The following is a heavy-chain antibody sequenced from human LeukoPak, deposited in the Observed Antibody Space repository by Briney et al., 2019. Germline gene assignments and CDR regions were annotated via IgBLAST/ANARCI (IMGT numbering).Heavy chain of an antibody. CDR1: GFTFSSYW. V-gene: IGHV3-7*03. CDR2: INHNGNVN. J-gene: IGHJ6*02. CDR3: ARGGGLDV. Sequence: GGSLRLSCAASGFTFSSYWMNWARQAPGKGLEWVASINHNGNVNYYVDSVKGRFAISRDNAKNSLYLQMSNLRAEDTAVYFCARGGGLDVWGQGATVTVSS. D-gene: IGHD3-16*01.